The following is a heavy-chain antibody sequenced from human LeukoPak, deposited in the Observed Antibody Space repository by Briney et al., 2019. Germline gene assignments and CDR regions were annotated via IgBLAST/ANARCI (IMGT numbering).Heavy chain of an antibody. V-gene: IGHV1-69*05. CDR2: IIPIFGTA. D-gene: IGHD4-17*01. J-gene: IGHJ4*02. CDR1: GGTFSSYA. Sequence: SVKVSCKASGGTFSSYAISWVRQAPGQGLEWMGGIIPIFGTANYAQKFQGRVTITRNTSISTAYMELSSLRSEDTAVYYCARGIYGDYFDYWGQGTLVTVSS. CDR3: ARGIYGDYFDY.